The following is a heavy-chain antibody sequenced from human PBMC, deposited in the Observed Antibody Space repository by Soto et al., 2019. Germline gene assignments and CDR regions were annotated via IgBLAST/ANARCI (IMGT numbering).Heavy chain of an antibody. CDR3: AKDSIRRSFSRSSTRARDASDI. Sequence: GGSLRLSCAASGFAFSSYWMHWVRQAPGKGLEWVSGISWDSRSVAYADSVKGRFTISRDNAENSLHLQMNSLRAEDTAVYYCAKDSIRRSFSRSSTRARDASDIWGQGTMVTVSS. V-gene: IGHV3-9*01. D-gene: IGHD6-6*01. CDR1: GFAFSSYW. CDR2: ISWDSRSV. J-gene: IGHJ3*02.